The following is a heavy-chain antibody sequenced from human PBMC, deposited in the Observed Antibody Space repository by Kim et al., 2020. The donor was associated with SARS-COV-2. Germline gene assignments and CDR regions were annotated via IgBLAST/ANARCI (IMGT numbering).Heavy chain of an antibody. CDR3: ARRDYTNWFDP. Sequence: GGSLRLSCAASGFTISNYAMNWVRQAPGKGLEWVSHISNDGSYINYADSVRGRFTISRDNADNSLYLQMNSLRAEDTAVYYCARRDYTNWFDPWGQGTLV. V-gene: IGHV3-21*01. CDR2: ISNDGSYI. D-gene: IGHD2-2*02. CDR1: GFTISNYA. J-gene: IGHJ5*02.